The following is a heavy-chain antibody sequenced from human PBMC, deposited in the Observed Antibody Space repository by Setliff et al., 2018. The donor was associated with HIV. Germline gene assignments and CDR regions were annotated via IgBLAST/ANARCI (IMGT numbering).Heavy chain of an antibody. CDR3: AGSILTGYYTFGADY. D-gene: IGHD3-9*01. V-gene: IGHV1-69*02. CDR2: IIPILGIP. J-gene: IGHJ4*02. CDR1: RSTFNSHT. Sequence: ASVKVSCKASRSTFNSHTINWVRQAPGQGLEWMGRIIPILGIPNYAQNFQGRLTISADKSTRTAYLELSSLRSEDTALYYCAGSILTGYYTFGADYWGQGTLVTVSS.